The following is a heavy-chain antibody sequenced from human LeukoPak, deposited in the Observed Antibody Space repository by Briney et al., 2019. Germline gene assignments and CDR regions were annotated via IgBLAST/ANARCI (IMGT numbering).Heavy chain of an antibody. J-gene: IGHJ4*02. Sequence: GGSLTLSCAPSALTFSFHSMQCVRQPAGGGREWVSYINGSGGSTYYADSVKGRFTISRDNSKNTLYLQMNSLRAEDTAVYYCARDMVGGASYYWGQGTLVTVSS. V-gene: IGHV3-23*01. CDR2: INGSGGST. CDR3: ARDMVGGASYY. D-gene: IGHD3-10*01. CDR1: ALTFSFHS.